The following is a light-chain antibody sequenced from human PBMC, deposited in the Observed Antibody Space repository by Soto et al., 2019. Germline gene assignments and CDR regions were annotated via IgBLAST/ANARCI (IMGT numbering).Light chain of an antibody. CDR3: GSYASTSTLGV. CDR2: EDT. V-gene: IGLV2-14*01. J-gene: IGLJ1*01. Sequence: QSALTQPASVSGSPGQSITISCTGASSDVGGYNYVSWYQQHPGKAPKLIIYEDTTRPSGISNRFSGSKSGNTASLTISGLLAEDEADYYCGSYASTSTLGVFGTGTKLTVL. CDR1: SSDVGGYNY.